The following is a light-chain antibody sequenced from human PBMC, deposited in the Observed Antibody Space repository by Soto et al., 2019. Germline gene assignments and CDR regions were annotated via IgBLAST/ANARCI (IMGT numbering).Light chain of an antibody. CDR3: SSYTSSTTPWV. J-gene: IGLJ3*02. CDR1: SSYVGGHKY. V-gene: IGLV2-14*01. Sequence: QSVLTQPASVSGSPGQSITISCTRTSSYVGGHKYVSWYQQHPGKAPRLISYEVNNRPSGVSDRFSGSKSGNTASLTISGLEAEDEADYYCSSYTSSTTPWVFGGGTKLTVL. CDR2: EVN.